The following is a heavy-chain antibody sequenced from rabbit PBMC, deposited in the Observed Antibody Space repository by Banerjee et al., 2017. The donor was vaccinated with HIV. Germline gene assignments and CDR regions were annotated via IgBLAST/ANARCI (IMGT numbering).Heavy chain of an antibody. CDR3: ARDLYNTGSTYDSSSGYYIRPLTRLDL. CDR1: GFDLSSYYY. J-gene: IGHJ3*01. CDR2: IYAGSSGST. Sequence: QSLEESGGDLVKPGASLALTCTASGFDLSSYYYMCWVRQAPGKGLEWIACIYAGSSGSTYYASWAKGRFTISKTSSTTVTLQMTSLTAADTATYFCARDLYNTGSTYDSSSGYYIRPLTRLDLWGPGTLVTVS. V-gene: IGHV1S40*01. D-gene: IGHD1-1*01.